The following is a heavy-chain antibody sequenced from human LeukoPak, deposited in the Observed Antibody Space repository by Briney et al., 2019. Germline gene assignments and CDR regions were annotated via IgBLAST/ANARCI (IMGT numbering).Heavy chain of an antibody. CDR2: IGISSGKT. CDR1: GFTFSSYS. D-gene: IGHD2-2*01. Sequence: GGSLRLSCAASGFTFSSYSMNWVRQAPGKGLERMLYIGISSGKTKYADSVKGRFTISGDKAKNSVYLQMNSLRVEDTAVYYCARDTKYAFDNWGQGTLVTVSS. V-gene: IGHV3-48*01. J-gene: IGHJ4*02. CDR3: ARDTKYAFDN.